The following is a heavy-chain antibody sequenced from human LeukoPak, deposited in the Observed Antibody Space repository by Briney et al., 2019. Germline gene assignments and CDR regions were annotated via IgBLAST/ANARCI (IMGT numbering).Heavy chain of an antibody. V-gene: IGHV2-70*11. CDR1: GFSLSTSGMC. D-gene: IGHD3-10*01. Sequence: SGPALVKPTQTLTLTCTFSGFSLSTSGMCVSWIRQPPGKALEWLARIDWDDDKYYSTSLMTRLTISKDTSKNQVVLTMTNMDPVDTATYYCALARIRGAPYYFDFWGQGTLVTVSS. CDR3: ALARIRGAPYYFDF. J-gene: IGHJ4*02. CDR2: IDWDDDK.